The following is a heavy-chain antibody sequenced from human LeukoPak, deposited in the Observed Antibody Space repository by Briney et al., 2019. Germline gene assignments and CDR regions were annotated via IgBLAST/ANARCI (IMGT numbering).Heavy chain of an antibody. CDR2: YNHSGST. CDR1: GGSFSGYY. CDR3: ARGSDTAAGLY. Sequence: SATLTLTCAVYGGSFSGYYGRGIRQPPGKGLEWMREYNHSGSTNYNPSLKSRVSISVDTSKNQFSLKVSSVTAADTAVYYCARGSDTAAGLYWGQGTLVTVSS. V-gene: IGHV4-34*01. J-gene: IGHJ4*02. D-gene: IGHD6-13*01.